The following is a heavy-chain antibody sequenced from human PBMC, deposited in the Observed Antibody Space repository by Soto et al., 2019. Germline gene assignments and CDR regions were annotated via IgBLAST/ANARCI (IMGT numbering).Heavy chain of an antibody. D-gene: IGHD2-21*02. Sequence: QVQLQESGPGLVKPLETLSLTCSVSGASISSYYWSWIRQPPGKGLEWIGYIFYSGSSGSTTYNPSLKSRVTISVDTSKNQCSLKLSPVTAADTAVYYCARTALGWLDPWGQGPLVTVSS. CDR1: GASISSYY. CDR3: ARTALGWLDP. J-gene: IGHJ5*02. V-gene: IGHV4-59*01. CDR2: IFYSGSSGST.